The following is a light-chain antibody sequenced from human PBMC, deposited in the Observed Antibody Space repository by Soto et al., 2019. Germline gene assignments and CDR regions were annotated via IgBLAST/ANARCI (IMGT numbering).Light chain of an antibody. V-gene: IGKV1-5*01. Sequence: GDSVTITCRASQSISSWLAWYQQKPGKAPKFLIYDASNLESGVPSRFSGSGSGTEFTLTISSLQPDDFATYYCQHYNSYSEAFGQGTKVDIK. CDR3: QHYNSYSEA. CDR1: QSISSW. CDR2: DAS. J-gene: IGKJ1*01.